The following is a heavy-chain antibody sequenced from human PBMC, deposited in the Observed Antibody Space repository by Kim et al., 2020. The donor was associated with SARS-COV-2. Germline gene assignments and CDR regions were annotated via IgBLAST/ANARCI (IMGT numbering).Heavy chain of an antibody. CDR1: GYTFTSYY. J-gene: IGHJ6*02. Sequence: ASVKVSCKASGYTFTSYYMHWVRQAPGQGLEWMGIINPSGGSTSYAQKFQGRVTMTRDTSTSTVYMELSSLRSEDTAVYYCARFYSNGSGSSYYYGMDVWGQGTTVTVSS. CDR3: ARFYSNGSGSSYYYGMDV. V-gene: IGHV1-46*01. D-gene: IGHD3-10*01. CDR2: INPSGGST.